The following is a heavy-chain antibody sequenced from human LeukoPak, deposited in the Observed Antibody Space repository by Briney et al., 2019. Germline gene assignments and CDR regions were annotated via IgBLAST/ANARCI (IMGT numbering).Heavy chain of an antibody. Sequence: SVKVSCKASGGTFSSYAISWVRQAPGQGLEWMGGIIPIFGTANYAQKFQGRVTITADESTSTAYMELSSLRSEDTAVYYCARSLEYCSSTSCVNFNFDYWGQGTLVTVSS. CDR2: IIPIFGTA. D-gene: IGHD2-2*01. J-gene: IGHJ4*02. CDR1: GGTFSSYA. CDR3: ARSLEYCSSTSCVNFNFDY. V-gene: IGHV1-69*01.